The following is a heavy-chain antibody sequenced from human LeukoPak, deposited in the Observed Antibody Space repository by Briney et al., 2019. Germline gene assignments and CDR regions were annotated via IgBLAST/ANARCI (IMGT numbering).Heavy chain of an antibody. Sequence: PGGSLRLSCAASVFTFNNYWMHWVRQAPGKGLVWVARTNTHGTSANYADSVKGRFIISRDNANNTLYLQMNGLRDEDTGVYYALAGYYYYYMDVWGKGTTVTVSS. CDR3: LAGYYYYYMDV. V-gene: IGHV3-74*01. CDR1: VFTFNNYW. J-gene: IGHJ6*03. D-gene: IGHD6-13*01. CDR2: TNTHGTSA.